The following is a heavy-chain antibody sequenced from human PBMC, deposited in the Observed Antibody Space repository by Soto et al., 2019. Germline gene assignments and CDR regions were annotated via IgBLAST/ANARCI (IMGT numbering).Heavy chain of an antibody. V-gene: IGHV1-18*01. CDR1: GYTFISYT. J-gene: IGHJ4*01. CDR2: ISPYNGNT. Sequence: WASVKVSCKASGYTFISYTITWVRQAPGQGLEWMGWISPYNGNTNYAQRLQGRVTMTTDTSTSTAYMELRSLRSDDTAVYYCARDESGSYFSHLGAYDYWGHGTLVTVSS. CDR3: ARDESGSYFSHLGAYDY. D-gene: IGHD1-26*01.